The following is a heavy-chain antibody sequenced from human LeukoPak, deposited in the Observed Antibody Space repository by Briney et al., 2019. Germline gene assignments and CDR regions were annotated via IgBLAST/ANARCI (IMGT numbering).Heavy chain of an antibody. J-gene: IGHJ4*02. Sequence: ASVTVSFKASGYTFTVYYMHWVRQAPGQGLEWMGWINPNSGGTNYAQKFQGRVTMTRDTSISTAYMELSRLRSDDTAVYYCAISSGSDTVNFDYWGQGTLVTVSS. CDR2: INPNSGGT. CDR1: GYTFTVYY. V-gene: IGHV1-2*02. D-gene: IGHD3-10*01. CDR3: AISSGSDTVNFDY.